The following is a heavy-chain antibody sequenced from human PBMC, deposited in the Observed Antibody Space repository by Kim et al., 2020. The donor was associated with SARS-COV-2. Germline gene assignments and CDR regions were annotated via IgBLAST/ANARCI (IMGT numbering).Heavy chain of an antibody. J-gene: IGHJ4*02. V-gene: IGHV1-69*01. D-gene: IGHD2-15*01. CDR3: ASPSGGSRGYFDY. Sequence: YAQKFQGRVTITADESTSTAYMELSSLRSEDTAVYYCASPSGGSRGYFDYWGQGTLVTVSS.